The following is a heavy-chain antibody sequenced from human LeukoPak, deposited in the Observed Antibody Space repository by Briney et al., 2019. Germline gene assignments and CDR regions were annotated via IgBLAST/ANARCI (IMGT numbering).Heavy chain of an antibody. V-gene: IGHV3-7*01. CDR1: GVTFSNYW. D-gene: IGHD3-22*01. CDR3: ATDSHDPYFHNTGYSLWYFDL. Sequence: GGSLRLSCAASGVTFSNYWMSWVRQAPGEGLEWVANIKQDGSDKYYVDSVKGRFTISRDSAKNSLYLQMDSLRAEDTAVYYWATDSHDPYFHNTGYSLWYFDLWGRGTLVTVSS. J-gene: IGHJ2*01. CDR2: IKQDGSDK.